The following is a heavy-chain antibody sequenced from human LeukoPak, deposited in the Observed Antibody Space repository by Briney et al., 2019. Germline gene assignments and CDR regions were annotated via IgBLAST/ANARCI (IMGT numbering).Heavy chain of an antibody. CDR1: GFTFSSYS. V-gene: IGHV3-74*01. D-gene: IGHD1/OR15-1a*01. CDR3: ARDPRNKGFDP. Sequence: GGSLRLSCAASGFTFSSYSMNWVRQAPGKGLVRVSCINGDGSDTRYADSVKGRFTISRDNAKNTLYLQMNSLRVEDTAVYYCARDPRNKGFDPWGQGTLVTVSS. J-gene: IGHJ5*02. CDR2: INGDGSDT.